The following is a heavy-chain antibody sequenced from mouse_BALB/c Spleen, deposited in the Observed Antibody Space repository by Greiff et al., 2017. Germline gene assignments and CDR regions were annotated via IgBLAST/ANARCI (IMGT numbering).Heavy chain of an antibody. CDR2: ISSGGST. Sequence: EVQGVESGGGLVKPGGSLKLSCAASGFTFSSYAMSWVRQTPEKRLEWVASISSGGSTYYPDSVKGRFTISRDNARNILYLQMSSLRSEDTAMYYCARVRYPYAMDYWGQGTSVTVSS. CDR3: ARVRYPYAMDY. D-gene: IGHD1-1*01. CDR1: GFTFSSYA. J-gene: IGHJ4*01. V-gene: IGHV5-6-5*01.